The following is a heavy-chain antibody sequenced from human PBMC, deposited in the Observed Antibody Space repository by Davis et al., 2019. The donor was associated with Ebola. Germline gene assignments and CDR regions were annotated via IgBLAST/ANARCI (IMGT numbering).Heavy chain of an antibody. V-gene: IGHV4-59*01. Sequence: LRLSCTVSGGSISSSYWSWIRQPPGKGLEWMGYFYHGGSTIYNRSFKSRISISVDTSKNQFSLRLSAVTAADTAVYYCARNLVTGLSFDALDFWGQGTLFTVSS. J-gene: IGHJ3*01. CDR1: GGSISSSY. D-gene: IGHD2-21*02. CDR2: FYHGGST. CDR3: ARNLVTGLSFDALDF.